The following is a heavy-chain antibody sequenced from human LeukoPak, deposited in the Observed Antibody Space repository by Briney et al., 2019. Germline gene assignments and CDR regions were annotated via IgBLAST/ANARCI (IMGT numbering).Heavy chain of an antibody. D-gene: IGHD1-26*01. CDR3: ARAVGYYYYMDV. CDR2: IYYSGST. J-gene: IGHJ6*03. CDR1: GGSISSYY. Sequence: SETLSLTCTVSGGSISSYYWSWIRQPPGKGLEWIGYIYYSGSTNYNPSLKSRVTISVDTSKNQFSLKLSSVTAADTAVYYCARAVGYYYYMDVWGKGTTVTVSS. V-gene: IGHV4-59*01.